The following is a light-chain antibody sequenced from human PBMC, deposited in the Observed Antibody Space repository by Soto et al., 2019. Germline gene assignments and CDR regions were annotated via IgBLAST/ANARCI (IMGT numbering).Light chain of an antibody. CDR2: AAS. CDR1: QSINIY. J-gene: IGKJ2*01. V-gene: IGKV1-39*01. Sequence: DIQMTQSPSSLSASVGDRVTITCRASQSINIYLNWYQQKPGRAPKLVINAASRLQSGVTSRFSGSGSGTAFTLSISTLQPEDLATYYCQQSYSTPHTFGQGTNLEIK. CDR3: QQSYSTPHT.